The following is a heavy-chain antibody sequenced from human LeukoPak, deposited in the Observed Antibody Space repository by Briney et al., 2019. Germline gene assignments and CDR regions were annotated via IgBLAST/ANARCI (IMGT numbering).Heavy chain of an antibody. Sequence: SQTLSLTCAISGDSVSSNSASWNWLRQSPSRGLEWLGRTYYRSEWNSDYSVSVKSRIMINPDTSKNQFSLHLNSVTPEDTAVYYCARDPDSSYEWGPFDTWGQGTQVTVSS. CDR1: GDSVSSNSAS. J-gene: IGHJ5*02. CDR3: ARDPDSSYEWGPFDT. V-gene: IGHV6-1*01. D-gene: IGHD1-26*01. CDR2: TYYRSEWNS.